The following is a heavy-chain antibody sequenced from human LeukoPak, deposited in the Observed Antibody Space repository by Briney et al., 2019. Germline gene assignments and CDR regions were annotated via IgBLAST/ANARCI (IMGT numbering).Heavy chain of an antibody. V-gene: IGHV3-30-3*01. CDR2: ISYDGSNK. CDR3: ARDPTVGVVISYTFDY. Sequence: GGSLRLSCVASGFIFGDHYMDWVRQAPGKGLEWVAVISYDGSNKYYADSVKGRFTISRDNSKNTLSLQMNSLRPEDTAVYYCARDPTVGVVISYTFDYWGQGTLVTVSS. CDR1: GFIFGDHY. D-gene: IGHD3-3*01. J-gene: IGHJ4*02.